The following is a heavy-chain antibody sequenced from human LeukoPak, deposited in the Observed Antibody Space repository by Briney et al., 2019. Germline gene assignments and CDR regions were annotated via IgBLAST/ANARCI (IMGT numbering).Heavy chain of an antibody. V-gene: IGHV3-66*01. J-gene: IGHJ6*02. CDR2: ISGDGTT. CDR3: ARDVPPYLTSPWGLDV. CDR1: EFPVGGNY. D-gene: IGHD1-14*01. Sequence: GGSLVLSSAAYEFPVGGNYISRFRQAQGKGLEWVSLISGDGTTYYADPVKGRFTISRDNSKNTVHLQMNSLRPEDAALYYCARDVPPYLTSPWGLDVWGQGTTVIVSS.